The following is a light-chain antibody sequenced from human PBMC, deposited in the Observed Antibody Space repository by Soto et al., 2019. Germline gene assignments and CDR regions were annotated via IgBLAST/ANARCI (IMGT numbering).Light chain of an antibody. CDR3: QQYGSSPLFT. J-gene: IGKJ3*01. CDR1: QSVSSSY. V-gene: IGKV3-20*01. Sequence: EIVLTQSPGTLSLSPGEKATLSCRASQSVSSSYLAWYQQKTGQPPRLLIYGASSRATGIPDGFSGSGSGTDFTLTISRLGPEDFAVYYCQQYGSSPLFTFGPGTKVDIK. CDR2: GAS.